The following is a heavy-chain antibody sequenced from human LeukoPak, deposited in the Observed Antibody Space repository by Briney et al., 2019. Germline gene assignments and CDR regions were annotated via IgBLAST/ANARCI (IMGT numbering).Heavy chain of an antibody. V-gene: IGHV4-39*01. Sequence: SETVSLTCTVSGGSISSSSYYWGWIRQPPGKGLEWIGSIYYSGSTYYNPSLKSRVTISVDTSKNQFSLKLSSVTAADTAVYYCASVGASNAFDIWGQGTMVTVSS. D-gene: IGHD1-26*01. CDR3: ASVGASNAFDI. CDR2: IYYSGST. CDR1: GGSISSSSYY. J-gene: IGHJ3*02.